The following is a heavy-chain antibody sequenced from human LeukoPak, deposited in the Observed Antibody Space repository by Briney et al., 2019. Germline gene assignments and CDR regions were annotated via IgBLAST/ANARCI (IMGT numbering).Heavy chain of an antibody. D-gene: IGHD2-2*01. V-gene: IGHV4-59*08. J-gene: IGHJ4*02. CDR1: GGSISSYY. CDR2: IYYSGST. Sequence: PSETLSLTCTVSGGSISSYYWSWIRQPPGKGLEWIGYIYYSGSTNYNPSLKSRVTISVDTSKNQFSLKLSSVTAADTAVYYCAGLLVVPAARYYFDYWGQGTLVTVSS. CDR3: AGLLVVPAARYYFDY.